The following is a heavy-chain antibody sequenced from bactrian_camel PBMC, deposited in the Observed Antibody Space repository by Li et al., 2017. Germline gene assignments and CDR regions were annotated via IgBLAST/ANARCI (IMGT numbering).Heavy chain of an antibody. D-gene: IGHD3*01. J-gene: IGHJ4*01. CDR3: VRGWDDDTWSFNY. CDR1: GFTFSNSY. V-gene: IGHV3S5*01. Sequence: HVQLVESGGGLVQPRGSLRLSCAASGFTFSNSYMTWVRQAPGKGLERVSGIVSDGTRSYYAESVKGRSTISRDNAKNTVYLQMSSLKPEDTAVYYCVRGWDDDTWSFNYWGQGTQVTVS. CDR2: IVSDGTRS.